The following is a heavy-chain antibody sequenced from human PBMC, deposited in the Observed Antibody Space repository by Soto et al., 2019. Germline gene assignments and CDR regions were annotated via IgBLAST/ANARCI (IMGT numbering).Heavy chain of an antibody. J-gene: IGHJ4*02. CDR3: ARVFREAWSSFDY. CDR2: ISYDGSNK. D-gene: IGHD3-3*01. CDR1: GFTFSSYA. V-gene: IGHV3-30-3*01. Sequence: PGGSLRLSCAASGFTFSSYAMHWVRQAPGKGLEWVAVISYDGSNKYYADSVKGRFTISRDNSKNTLYLQMNSLRAEDTAVYYCARVFREAWSSFDYWGQGTLVTVSS.